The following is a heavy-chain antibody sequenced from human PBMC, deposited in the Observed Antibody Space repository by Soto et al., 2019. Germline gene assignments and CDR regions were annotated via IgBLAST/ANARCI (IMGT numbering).Heavy chain of an antibody. D-gene: IGHD4-17*01. CDR2: IYYSGST. CDR3: ASGGSDAYGDYLYFDY. CDR1: GGSVSSGSHY. V-gene: IGHV4-61*01. Sequence: PSETLSLTCTVSGGSVSSGSHYWSWIRQPPGKGLEWIGYIYYSGSTNYNPSLKSRVTISVDTSKNQFSLKLSSVTAADTAVYYCASGGSDAYGDYLYFDYWGQGTLVTIAS. J-gene: IGHJ4*02.